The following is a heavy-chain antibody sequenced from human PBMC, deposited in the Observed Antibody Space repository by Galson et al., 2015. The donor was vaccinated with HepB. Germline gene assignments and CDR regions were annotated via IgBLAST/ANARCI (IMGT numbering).Heavy chain of an antibody. Sequence: SLRLSCAASGFTVSSNYMSWVRQAPGKGLEWVSVIYSGGSTYYADSVKGRFTISRDNSKNTLYLQMNSLRAEDTAVYYCARDSPIAVAGTVDYSGQGTLVTVSS. D-gene: IGHD6-19*01. V-gene: IGHV3-66*02. CDR1: GFTVSSNY. CDR2: IYSGGST. CDR3: ARDSPIAVAGTVDY. J-gene: IGHJ4*02.